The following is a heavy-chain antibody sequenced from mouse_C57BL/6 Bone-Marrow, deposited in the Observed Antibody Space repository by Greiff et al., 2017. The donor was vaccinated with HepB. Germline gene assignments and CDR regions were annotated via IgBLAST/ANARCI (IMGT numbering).Heavy chain of an antibody. CDR2: FHPYNDDT. V-gene: IGHV1-47*01. Sequence: QVQLQQSGAELVKPGASVKMSCKASGYTFTTYPIEWMKQNHGKSLEWIGNFHPYNDDTKYNEKFKGKATLTVEKSSSTVYLELSRLKSDDSAVYYCARVYYYGSSYYFDYWGQGTPLTVSS. CDR3: ARVYYYGSSYYFDY. J-gene: IGHJ2*01. CDR1: GYTFTTYP. D-gene: IGHD1-1*01.